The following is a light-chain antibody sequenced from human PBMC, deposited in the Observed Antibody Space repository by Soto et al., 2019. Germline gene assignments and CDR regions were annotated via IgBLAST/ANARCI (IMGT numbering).Light chain of an antibody. V-gene: IGKV1-39*01. CDR2: AAS. Sequence: DIQMTQSPSSLSASVGDRVTITCRASQSISSYLNWYQQKPGKAPKLLIYAASSLQSGVPSRFSGSGFATDFTLTISSLEPEDAAVYYCQQRSNWPPITFGQGTRLEIK. CDR3: QQRSNWPPIT. CDR1: QSISSY. J-gene: IGKJ5*01.